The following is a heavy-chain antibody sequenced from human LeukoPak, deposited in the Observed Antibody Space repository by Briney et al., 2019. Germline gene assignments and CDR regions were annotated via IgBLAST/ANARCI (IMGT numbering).Heavy chain of an antibody. V-gene: IGHV2-5*02. CDR1: GFSLSTSGVG. CDR2: IYWDDDK. D-gene: IGHD1-1*01. Sequence: SGPTLVNPTQTLTLTCTFSGFSLSTSGVGVGWIRQPPGKALEWLALIYWDDDKRYSPSLKSRLTITKDTSKNQVVLTMTKMDPVDTATYYCAHRLYINNRNDWSNHYFDYWGQGTLVTVSS. CDR3: AHRLYINNRNDWSNHYFDY. J-gene: IGHJ4*02.